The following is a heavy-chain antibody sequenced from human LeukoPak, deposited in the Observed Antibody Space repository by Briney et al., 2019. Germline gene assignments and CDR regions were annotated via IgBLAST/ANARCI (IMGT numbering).Heavy chain of an antibody. CDR3: ARDHPWGEDDY. V-gene: IGHV4-31*03. CDR2: IHYSGTT. D-gene: IGHD7-27*01. J-gene: IGHJ4*02. Sequence: SQTLSLTCTVSGGSISSDTYYWSWIRQHPGKGLEWIGYIHYSGTTYYNPSLKSRLTISIDTSKNLFSLKLSSVTAADTAVYYCARDHPWGEDDYWGQGTLVTVSS. CDR1: GGSISSDTYY.